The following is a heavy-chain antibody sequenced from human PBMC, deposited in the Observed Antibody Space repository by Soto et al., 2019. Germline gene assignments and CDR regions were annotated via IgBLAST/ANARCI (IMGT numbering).Heavy chain of an antibody. CDR1: GYGFTSYW. V-gene: IGHV5-51*01. CDR3: ARDGTGYCSSTSCSSHYYYGMDV. D-gene: IGHD2-2*01. CDR2: IYPGDSDT. J-gene: IGHJ6*02. Sequence: GASLKISCKGSGYGFTSYWIGSVRQMPGKGLEWMGIIYPGDSDTRYSPSFQGQVTISADKSISTAYLQWSSLKASDTAMYYCARDGTGYCSSTSCSSHYYYGMDVWGQGTTVTVSS.